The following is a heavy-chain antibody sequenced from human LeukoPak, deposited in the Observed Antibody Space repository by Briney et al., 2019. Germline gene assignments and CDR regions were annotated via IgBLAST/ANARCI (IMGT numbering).Heavy chain of an antibody. CDR2: IYSGGST. CDR1: GFTASSNY. D-gene: IGHD2/OR15-2a*01. Sequence: GGSLRLSCAASGFTASSNYMSWVRQAPGKGLEWVSVIYSGGSTYYADSVKGRFTISRDNSKNTLYLQMNSLRAEDTAVYYCARGPNLAPTVINWFDPWGQGTLVTVSS. V-gene: IGHV3-53*01. J-gene: IGHJ5*02. CDR3: ARGPNLAPTVINWFDP.